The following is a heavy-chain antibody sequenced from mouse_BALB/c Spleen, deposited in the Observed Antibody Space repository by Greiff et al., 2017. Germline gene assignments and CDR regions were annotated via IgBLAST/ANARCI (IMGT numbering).Heavy chain of an antibody. CDR3: AREGAYDYDVWFAY. CDR1: GFTFSSYA. J-gene: IGHJ3*01. D-gene: IGHD2-4*01. V-gene: IGHV5-9-1*01. Sequence: EVMLVESGGGLVKPGGSLKLSCAASGFTFSSYAMSWVRQTPEKRLEWVATISSGGSYTYYPDSVKGRFTISRDNAKNTLYLQMSSLRSEDTAMYYCAREGAYDYDVWFAYWGQGTLVTDSA. CDR2: ISSGGSYT.